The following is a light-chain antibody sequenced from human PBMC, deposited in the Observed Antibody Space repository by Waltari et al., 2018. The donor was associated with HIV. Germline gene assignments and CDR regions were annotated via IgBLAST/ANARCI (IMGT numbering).Light chain of an antibody. CDR1: QTVSTK. CDR3: QQTYSNPLT. J-gene: IGKJ3*01. CDR2: DVF. V-gene: IGKV1-39*01. Sequence: DIQMTQSPSSLSASVGDRVTITCRASQTVSTKLHWYQQKPGKAPKVLIYDVFKVQSGVPSRCRGSGSETEFTLTISSLQPDDFASYFCQQTYSNPLTFGPGTKVDVK.